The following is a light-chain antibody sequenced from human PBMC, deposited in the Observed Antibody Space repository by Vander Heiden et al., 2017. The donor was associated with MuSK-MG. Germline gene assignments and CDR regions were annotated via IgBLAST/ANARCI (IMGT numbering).Light chain of an antibody. Sequence: DIQMTQSPSTLSASLGDRVTITCRASQSVSMWLAWYQQKPGEALKLLIYKSSFLESGVPSRFSGSGSGTEFTLTISSLQPGDFATYYCQQYNDFPYTFGQGTKLEIK. CDR2: KSS. CDR1: QSVSMW. J-gene: IGKJ2*01. V-gene: IGKV1-5*03. CDR3: QQYNDFPYT.